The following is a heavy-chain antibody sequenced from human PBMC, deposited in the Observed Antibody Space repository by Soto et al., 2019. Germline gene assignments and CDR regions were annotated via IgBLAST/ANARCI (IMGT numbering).Heavy chain of an antibody. J-gene: IGHJ4*02. Sequence: QVQLVESGGGVVQPGRSLRLSCAVSGFTVSTYGMHWVRQAPGKGLERVVVISRDGGTKYYADSVKGRFTISRDNSRNTLFLEMKSLRSDDMAVYYCTGEVASGYWGQGTLVTVSS. D-gene: IGHD2-8*02. CDR1: GFTVSTYG. CDR2: ISRDGGTK. CDR3: TGEVASGY. V-gene: IGHV3-30*03.